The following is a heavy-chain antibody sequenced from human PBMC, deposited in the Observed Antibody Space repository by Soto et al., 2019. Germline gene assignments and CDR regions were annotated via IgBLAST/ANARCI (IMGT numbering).Heavy chain of an antibody. CDR3: ARAIDYDSTGYYNRWGDAFDI. Sequence: VSLTCTVSGGSISSYYWSWIRQPPGKGLEWIGYIYYSGSTNYNPSLKSRVTISVDTSKNQFSLKLSSVTAADTAVYYCARAIDYDSTGYYNRWGDAFDIWGQGIMVTVSS. J-gene: IGHJ3*02. D-gene: IGHD3-22*01. CDR1: GGSISSYY. V-gene: IGHV4-59*01. CDR2: IYYSGST.